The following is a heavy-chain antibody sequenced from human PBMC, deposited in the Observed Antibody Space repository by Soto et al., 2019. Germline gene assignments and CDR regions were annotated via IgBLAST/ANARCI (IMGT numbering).Heavy chain of an antibody. J-gene: IGHJ5*02. CDR3: ARQPTTGDTDLWFDP. D-gene: IGHD2-21*01. Sequence: QLQLLESGPGLVKASETLSLTCSVSGGSISTSRSYWAWIRQPPGKGLEWLANIFYSGSTFYNPSLASGVSVSVDTSKNEFSLKVRSVTAADTAVYYCARQPTTGDTDLWFDPWGQGTLVTVSS. CDR1: GGSISTSRSY. CDR2: IFYSGST. V-gene: IGHV4-39*01.